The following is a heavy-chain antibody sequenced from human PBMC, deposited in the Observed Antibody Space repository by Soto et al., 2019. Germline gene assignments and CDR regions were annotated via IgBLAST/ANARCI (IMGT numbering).Heavy chain of an antibody. CDR2: IYYSGST. CDR3: ARDSYDILTGYDAFDI. Sequence: SETLSLTCTVSGGSVSSRSYYLSWIRQPPGKGLEWIGYIYYSGSTNYNPSLKSRVTISVDTSKNQFSLKLSSVTAADTAVYYCARDSYDILTGYDAFDIWGQGTMVTVSS. J-gene: IGHJ3*02. V-gene: IGHV4-61*01. CDR1: GGSVSSRSYY. D-gene: IGHD3-9*01.